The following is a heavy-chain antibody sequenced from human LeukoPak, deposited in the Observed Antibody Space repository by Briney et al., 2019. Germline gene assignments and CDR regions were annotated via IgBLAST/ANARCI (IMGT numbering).Heavy chain of an antibody. D-gene: IGHD2-15*01. CDR1: GFTFSNYA. CDR3: AKDLARYCSGGRCPREFDY. J-gene: IGHJ4*02. V-gene: IGHV3-23*01. Sequence: GGSLRLSCEASGFTFSNYAVSWVRQGPGKGLEWVSAVSGSGGTTFYADSVKGRFTISRDNSNATVYLDMNSLSLEHTALYYSAKDLARYCSGGRCPREFDYWGQGTLVTVSS. CDR2: VSGSGGTT.